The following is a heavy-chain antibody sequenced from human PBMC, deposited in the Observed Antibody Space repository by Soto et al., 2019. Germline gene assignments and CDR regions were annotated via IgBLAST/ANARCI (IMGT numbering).Heavy chain of an antibody. CDR1: DDSINSDKYY. J-gene: IGHJ4*02. CDR3: ARLEGLATISYYFDF. Sequence: PSETLSLTCSVSDDSINSDKYYWGWIRQPPGKGLEWIGSIYNRGNAYYNPSLQTRVTKSLDKSKNQYSLKLNYVNAADSAVYFCARLEGLATISYYFDFWGPGALVTVSS. CDR2: IYNRGNA. V-gene: IGHV4-39*01. D-gene: IGHD3-9*01.